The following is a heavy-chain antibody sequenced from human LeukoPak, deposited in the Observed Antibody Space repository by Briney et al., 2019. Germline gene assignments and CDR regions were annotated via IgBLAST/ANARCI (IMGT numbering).Heavy chain of an antibody. J-gene: IGHJ4*02. D-gene: IGHD1-1*01. V-gene: IGHV3-7*01. CDR1: GFTFTNYW. Sequence: GGSLRLSCAASGFTFTNYWMSWVRQAPGKGLEWVANIKQDERVKFYVDSVKGRFTISRDNAKNSMYLQLNSLRAEDTAVYYCARDAWRDRYFDYWGQGILVTVSS. CDR3: ARDAWRDRYFDY. CDR2: IKQDERVK.